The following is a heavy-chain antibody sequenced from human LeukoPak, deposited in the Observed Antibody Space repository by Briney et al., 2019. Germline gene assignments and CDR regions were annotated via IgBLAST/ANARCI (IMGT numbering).Heavy chain of an antibody. CDR2: IYHSGST. D-gene: IGHD2-8*02. Sequence: PSQTLSLTCAVSGGSISSGGYSWSWIRQPPGKGLEWIGYIYHSGSTYYNPSLKSRVTISVDRSKNQFSLKLSSVTAADTAVYYCARSGAGGPNYYYGMDVWGQGTTVTVSS. J-gene: IGHJ6*02. CDR1: GGSISSGGYS. CDR3: ARSGAGGPNYYYGMDV. V-gene: IGHV4-30-2*01.